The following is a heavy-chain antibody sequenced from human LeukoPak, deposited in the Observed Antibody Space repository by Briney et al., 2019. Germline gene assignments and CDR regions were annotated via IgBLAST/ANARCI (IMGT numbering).Heavy chain of an antibody. V-gene: IGHV1-18*01. CDR2: ISTYNDDT. Sequence: ASVKVSCKASGYTFTSYGFSWVRQAPGQGLEWVGWISTYNDDTNYAQNLQGRVTMTTDTATSTAYMELRSLKSDDTAVYYCARDSSGYYPGYWGQGTLVTVSS. J-gene: IGHJ4*02. CDR1: GYTFTSYG. D-gene: IGHD3-22*01. CDR3: ARDSSGYYPGY.